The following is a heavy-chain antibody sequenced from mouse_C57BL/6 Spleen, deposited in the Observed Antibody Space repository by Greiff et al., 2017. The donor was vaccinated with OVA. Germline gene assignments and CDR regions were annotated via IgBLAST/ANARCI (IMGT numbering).Heavy chain of an antibody. Sequence: EVKLVESGGGLVKPGGSLKLSCAASGFTFSDYGMHWVRQAPEKGLEWVAYISSGSSTIYYADTVKGRFTISRDNAKNTLFLQMTSLRSEDTAMYYCARNYDYGRYFDVWGTGTTVTVSS. CDR3: ARNYDYGRYFDV. V-gene: IGHV5-17*01. D-gene: IGHD2-4*01. CDR1: GFTFSDYG. CDR2: ISSGSSTI. J-gene: IGHJ1*03.